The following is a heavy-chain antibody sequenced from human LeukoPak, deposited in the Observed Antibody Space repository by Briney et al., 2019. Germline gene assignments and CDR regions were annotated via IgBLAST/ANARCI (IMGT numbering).Heavy chain of an antibody. V-gene: IGHV4-59*01. CDR1: GGSTSSYY. CDR2: IYYSGST. D-gene: IGHD1-1*01. Sequence: SETLSLTCTVSGGSTSSYYWSWIRQPPGKGLEWIGYIYYSGSTNYNPSLKSRVTISVDTSKNQFSLKLSSVTAADTAVYYCARVRGGYDLGGTAGTTKTYWYFDLWGRGTLVTVSS. CDR3: ARVRGGYDLGGTAGTTKTYWYFDL. J-gene: IGHJ2*01.